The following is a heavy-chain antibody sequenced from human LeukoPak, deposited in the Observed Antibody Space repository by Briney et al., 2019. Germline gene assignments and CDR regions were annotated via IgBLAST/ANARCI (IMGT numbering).Heavy chain of an antibody. CDR2: ISGSGGST. V-gene: IGHV3-23*01. J-gene: IGHJ6*03. D-gene: IGHD3-9*01. CDR1: GFTFSSYG. CDR3: AKEAPGGRYDILTGAYYYYYYMDV. Sequence: QTGGSLRLSCAASGFTFSSYGMSWVRQAPGKGLEWVSAISGSGGSTYYADSVKGRFTISRDNSKNTLYLQMNSLRAEDTAVYYCAKEAPGGRYDILTGAYYYYYYMDVWGKGTTVTISS.